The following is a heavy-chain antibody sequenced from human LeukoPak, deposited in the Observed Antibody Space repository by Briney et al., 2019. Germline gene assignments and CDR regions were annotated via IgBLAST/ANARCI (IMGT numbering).Heavy chain of an antibody. CDR1: GFTFSSYA. Sequence: GGSLRLSCAASGFTFSSYAMSWVRRAPGKGLEWVSVISDSGGSTYYADSVKGRFTISRDNSKNTLYLQMNSLRAEDTAVYYCAKGGSLTTVTHFDYWGQGTLVTVSS. J-gene: IGHJ4*02. CDR3: AKGGSLTTVTHFDY. V-gene: IGHV3-23*01. D-gene: IGHD4-17*01. CDR2: ISDSGGST.